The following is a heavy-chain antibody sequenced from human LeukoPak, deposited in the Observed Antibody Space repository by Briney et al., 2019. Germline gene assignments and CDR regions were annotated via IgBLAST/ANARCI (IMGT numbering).Heavy chain of an antibody. J-gene: IGHJ4*02. CDR1: GGSISSSSYY. Sequence: SETLSLTCTVSGGSISSSSYYWGWIRQPPGKGLEWIGSIYYSGSTYYNPSLKSRVTISVDTSKNQFSLKLRSVTAADTAVYYCARRGYSYGYGFDYWGQGTLVTVSS. V-gene: IGHV4-39*07. CDR2: IYYSGST. D-gene: IGHD5-18*01. CDR3: ARRGYSYGYGFDY.